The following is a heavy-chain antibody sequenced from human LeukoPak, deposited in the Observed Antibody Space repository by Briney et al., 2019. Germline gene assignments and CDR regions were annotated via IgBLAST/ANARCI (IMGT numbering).Heavy chain of an antibody. V-gene: IGHV2-70*11. CDR2: IDWDDDK. D-gene: IGHD6-13*01. CDR3: ARHSSSPKYYFDY. Sequence: RESGPALVKPTQTLTLTCTFSGFPLSTSGMCVGWIRQPPGKALEWLARIDWDDDKYYSTSLKTRLTISKDTSKNQVVLTMTNMDPVDTATYYCARHSSSPKYYFDYWGQGTLVTVSS. J-gene: IGHJ4*02. CDR1: GFPLSTSGMC.